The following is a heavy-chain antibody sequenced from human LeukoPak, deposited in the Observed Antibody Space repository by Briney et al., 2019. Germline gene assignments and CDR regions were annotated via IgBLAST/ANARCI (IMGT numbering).Heavy chain of an antibody. CDR2: TKPDGSAE. CDR3: ARDGGLNTNFGY. CDR1: GFTFRNYW. Sequence: GGSLRLSCAASGFTFRNYWMGWVRQAPGKGLEWVANTKPDGSAEYYADSVRGRFTTSRDNANNFLYLQMNSLRAEDTAVYYCARDGGLNTNFGYWGQGTLVNVSS. V-gene: IGHV3-7*01. J-gene: IGHJ4*02. D-gene: IGHD2-15*01.